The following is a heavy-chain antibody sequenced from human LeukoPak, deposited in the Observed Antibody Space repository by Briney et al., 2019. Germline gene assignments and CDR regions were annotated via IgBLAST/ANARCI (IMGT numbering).Heavy chain of an antibody. D-gene: IGHD3-10*01. J-gene: IGHJ4*02. CDR1: GGSFSGYY. CDR3: ARGGRGGRYYGSGSYPQSFDY. CDR2: INHSGST. Sequence: SETLSLTCAAYGGSFSGYYWSWIRKPPGKGLHWIGKINHSGSTNYNPSLKSRVTISVDTSKNQFSLKLSSVTAADTAVYYCARGGRGGRYYGSGSYPQSFDYWGQGTLVTVSS. V-gene: IGHV4-34*01.